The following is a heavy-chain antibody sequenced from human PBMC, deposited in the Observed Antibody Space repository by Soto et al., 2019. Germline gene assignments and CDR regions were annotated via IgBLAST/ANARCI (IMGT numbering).Heavy chain of an antibody. V-gene: IGHV3-30*18. J-gene: IGHJ4*02. CDR3: AKDSLTATLGGLY. CDR1: GFSFSNYG. D-gene: IGHD3-16*01. Sequence: QVQLVESGGGVVQPGRSLRLSCAASGFSFSNYGMHWVRQAPGKGLEWVALISHDGRNEYYADSVKGRFSISRDHSKNTLFLQMNSLRPEDTAVYYCAKDSLTATLGGLYWGQGTLVTVSS. CDR2: ISHDGRNE.